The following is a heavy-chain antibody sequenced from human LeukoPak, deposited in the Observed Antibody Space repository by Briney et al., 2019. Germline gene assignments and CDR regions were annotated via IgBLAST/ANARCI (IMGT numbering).Heavy chain of an antibody. V-gene: IGHV4-38-2*02. CDR3: ARDDSSGYTLD. D-gene: IGHD3-22*01. J-gene: IGHJ4*02. CDR2: IYHSGST. CDR1: GYSISSGYY. Sequence: SETLSLTCTVSGYSISSGYYWGWIRQPPGKGLEWIGSIYHSGSTYYNPSLKSRVTISVDTSKNQFSLKLSSVTAADTAVYYCARDDSSGYTLDWGQGTLVTVSS.